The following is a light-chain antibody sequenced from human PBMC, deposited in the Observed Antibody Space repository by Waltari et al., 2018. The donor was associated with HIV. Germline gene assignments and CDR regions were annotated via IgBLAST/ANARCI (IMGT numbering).Light chain of an antibody. Sequence: QSVLTQPPSASGTPGQTVTISCSGGTSNLDYNYVYWYQHLPGMTPRLLIYRNHRRPSGVPDRFSGSKSGTSASLAISGLRSEDEADYYCAAWDDSLSDVIFGGGTKLTVL. CDR1: TSNLDYNY. CDR2: RNH. CDR3: AAWDDSLSDVI. V-gene: IGLV1-47*01. J-gene: IGLJ2*01.